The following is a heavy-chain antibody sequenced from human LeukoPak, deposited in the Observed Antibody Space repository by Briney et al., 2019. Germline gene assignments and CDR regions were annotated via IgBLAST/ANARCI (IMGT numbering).Heavy chain of an antibody. Sequence: GGSLRLSCAASGFIFSTYAMSWVRQAPGKGLEWVSGISGSGDSTYYADSVKGRFTISRDNSKNTLYLQMNGLRAEDTAVYYCAKGYPTSLDYWGQGTPVTVSS. CDR1: GFIFSTYA. V-gene: IGHV3-23*01. J-gene: IGHJ4*02. CDR2: ISGSGDST. D-gene: IGHD1-26*01. CDR3: AKGYPTSLDY.